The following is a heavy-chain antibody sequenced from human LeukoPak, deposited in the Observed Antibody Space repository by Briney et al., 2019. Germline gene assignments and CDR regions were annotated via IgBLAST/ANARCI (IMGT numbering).Heavy chain of an antibody. CDR1: GFTFSSYW. D-gene: IGHD3-16*01. V-gene: IGHV3-74*01. CDR2: INSDGSST. CDR3: ARWGIYFDY. Sequence: PGGSLRLSCAASGFTFSSYWMHWVRQAPGKGLVWVSRINSDGSSTSYADSVKGRFTISRDNAQNSLFLQMNSLRGEDTAVYYCARWGIYFDYWGQGALVTVSS. J-gene: IGHJ4*02.